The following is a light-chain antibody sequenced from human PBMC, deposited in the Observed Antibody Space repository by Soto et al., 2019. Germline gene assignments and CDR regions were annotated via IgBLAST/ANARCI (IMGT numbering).Light chain of an antibody. CDR1: QTVSIY. CDR3: QQRSNWPPIT. J-gene: IGKJ5*01. CDR2: DAS. V-gene: IGKV3-11*01. Sequence: EIVLAHSPATLSLSPGEIATLSCRASQTVSIYLLWYQQKPGQAPRLLIYDASNRATGVPARFTGSGSETDFTLTISSLEPEDFAVYYCQQRSNWPPITFGQGTRLEIK.